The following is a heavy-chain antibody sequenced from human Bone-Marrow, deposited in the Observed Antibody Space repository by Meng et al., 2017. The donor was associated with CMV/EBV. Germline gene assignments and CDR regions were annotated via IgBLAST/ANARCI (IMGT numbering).Heavy chain of an antibody. CDR1: GGSISSYY. D-gene: IGHD3-10*01. CDR3: ARDMVDPKFWETYGMDV. CDR2: IYTSGST. Sequence: GSLRLSCTVSGGSISSYYWSWIRQPAGKGLEWIGRIYTSGSTNYNPSLKSRVTMSVDTSKNQFSLKLSSVTAADTAVYCCARDMVDPKFWETYGMDVWGQGTTVTVSS. V-gene: IGHV4-4*07. J-gene: IGHJ6*02.